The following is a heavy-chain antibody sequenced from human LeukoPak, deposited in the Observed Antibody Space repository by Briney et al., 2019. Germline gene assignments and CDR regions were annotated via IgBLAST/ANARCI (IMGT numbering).Heavy chain of an antibody. Sequence: GGSLRLSCVGSGFPFSRHWMHWVRHAPGKGLVWVSRVYDDGSRPAYADCVKGRFTISRDNAENTVYLQMNSLRVEDTAVYYCARGLRDDYGTDVWGQGATVTVSS. J-gene: IGHJ6*02. CDR3: ARGLRDDYGTDV. CDR2: VYDDGSRP. V-gene: IGHV3-74*03. CDR1: GFPFSRHW.